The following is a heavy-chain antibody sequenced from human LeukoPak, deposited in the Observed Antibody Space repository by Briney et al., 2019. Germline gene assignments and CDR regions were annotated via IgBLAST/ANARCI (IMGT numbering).Heavy chain of an antibody. Sequence: PGGSLRLSCAASGFTFSSYSMSWVRQAPGKGLEWVSYISSSSSTIYYADSVKGRFTISRDNAKNSLYLQMNSLRAEDTAVYYCARVRAPFTINGPLDYWGQGTLVTVSS. D-gene: IGHD1-14*01. J-gene: IGHJ4*02. CDR2: ISSSSSTI. CDR3: ARVRAPFTINGPLDY. CDR1: GFTFSSYS. V-gene: IGHV3-48*04.